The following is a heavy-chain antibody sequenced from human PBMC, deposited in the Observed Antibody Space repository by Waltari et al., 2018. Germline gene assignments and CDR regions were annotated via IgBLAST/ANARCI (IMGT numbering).Heavy chain of an antibody. CDR1: GFTVRSNY. J-gene: IGHJ4*02. D-gene: IGHD3-22*01. Sequence: QVQLVESGGGGVEPGRSLRLSCADSGFTVRSNYMSWVRQAPGKGLEWVEVVLDEGSNKYDADTEKGRFTISRDNTKNELYMKMNSLRAEDTAVYYCARTYYDSSGYYGSYFDYWGQGTLVTVSS. V-gene: IGHV3-33*08. CDR3: ARTYYDSSGYYGSYFDY. CDR2: VLDEGSNK.